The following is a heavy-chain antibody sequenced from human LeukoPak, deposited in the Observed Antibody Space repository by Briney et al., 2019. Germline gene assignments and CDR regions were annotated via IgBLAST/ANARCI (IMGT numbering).Heavy chain of an antibody. CDR3: ARGEGGSWRHTYYFDY. J-gene: IGHJ4*02. CDR1: GFTFSSYS. V-gene: IGHV3-21*01. Sequence: GGSLRLSCAASGFTFSSYSMNWVRQAPGKGLEWVSSISSSSSHIYYADSVKGRFTISRDNAKNSLYLQMNSLRAEDTAVYYCARGEGGSWRHTYYFDYWGQGTLVTVSS. D-gene: IGHD6-13*01. CDR2: ISSSSSHI.